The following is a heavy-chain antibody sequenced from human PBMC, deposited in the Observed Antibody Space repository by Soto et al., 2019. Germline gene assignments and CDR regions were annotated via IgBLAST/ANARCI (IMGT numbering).Heavy chain of an antibody. CDR2: IYYSGST. D-gene: IGHD5-12*01. CDR3: VRHAQWIIRAC. CDR1: GGSISSSRYY. J-gene: IGHJ4*02. V-gene: IGHV4-39*01. Sequence: SATLSPTCTVSGGSISSSRYYWGWIRQPPGKGLEWIGSIYYSGSTYYNPSLKSRVTISVDTSKNQFSLKLSSVTAADTAVYYCVRHAQWIIRACWGQGSLVTVS.